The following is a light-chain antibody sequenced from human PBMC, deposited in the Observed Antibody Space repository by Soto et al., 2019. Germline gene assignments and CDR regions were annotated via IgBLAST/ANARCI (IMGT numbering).Light chain of an antibody. J-gene: IGLJ2*01. V-gene: IGLV2-14*01. Sequence: QSALPQPASVSGSRGQSITMSCTGTSSDDGGYNYVSWYQQHPGKAPKFMIYGVTNRPSGVSNRFSGSKSGNTASLTISGLQAEDEADYYCSSYTSSSTLSVVFGGGTQLTVL. CDR1: SSDDGGYNY. CDR2: GVT. CDR3: SSYTSSSTLSVV.